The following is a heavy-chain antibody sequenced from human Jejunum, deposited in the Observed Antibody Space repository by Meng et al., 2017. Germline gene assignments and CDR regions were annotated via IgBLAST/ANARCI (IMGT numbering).Heavy chain of an antibody. CDR2: NFDHGRT. CDR1: GGFASSGSYY. J-gene: IGHJ4*02. Sequence: QGKLQEPGPGRVTSPENLSSTCSVSGGFASSGSYYWTWVRQSPGKGLEWIGYNFDHGRTNYNPSLKSRVTMSVDTSRNQFSLKLSSVTAADTAVYYCARDNWGSIDYWGQGVLVTVSS. V-gene: IGHV4-61*01. CDR3: ARDNWGSIDY. D-gene: IGHD7-27*01.